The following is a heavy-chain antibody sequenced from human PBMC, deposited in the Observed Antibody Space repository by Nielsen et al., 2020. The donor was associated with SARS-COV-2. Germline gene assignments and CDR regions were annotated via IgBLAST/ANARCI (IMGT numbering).Heavy chain of an antibody. CDR3: ASTQYGDYGRSTYGMDV. V-gene: IGHV1-2*02. J-gene: IGHJ6*02. D-gene: IGHD4-17*01. CDR2: INPNSGGT. Sequence: ASVKVSCKASGYTFTGYYMHWVRQAPGQGLEWMGWINPNSGGTNYAQKFQGRVTMTRDTSISTAYMELSSLRSEDTAVYYCASTQYGDYGRSTYGMDVWGQGTTVTVSS. CDR1: GYTFTGYY.